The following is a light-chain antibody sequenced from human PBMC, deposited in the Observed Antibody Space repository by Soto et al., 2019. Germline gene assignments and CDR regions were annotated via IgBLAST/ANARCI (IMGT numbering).Light chain of an antibody. CDR3: QQYSRSRT. CDR1: QSVSSRY. J-gene: IGKJ2*01. V-gene: IGKV3-20*01. CDR2: GAS. Sequence: EIVLTQSPGTLSLSPGERATLSCRASQSVSSRYLAWYQQKLGQAPRLLIYGASSRATGIPDRFSGSGSGTDFTIITRRQEPEDYANYYCQQYSRSRTFGHETKLEIK.